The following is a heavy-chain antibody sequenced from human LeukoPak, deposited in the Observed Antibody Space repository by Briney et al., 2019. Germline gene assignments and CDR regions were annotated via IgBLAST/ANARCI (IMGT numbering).Heavy chain of an antibody. CDR3: ARERGDNSNDALQY. D-gene: IGHD1-20*01. CDR2: IYRGGST. Sequence: GGSLRLSCAASGFIVSSNYMSWLRQAPGKGLEWVSVIYRGGSTYYADSVKGRFTISRDSSKNTLFLQMDSLRAEDTAVYYCARERGDNSNDALQYWGQGTLVTVSS. J-gene: IGHJ4*02. CDR1: GFIVSSNY. V-gene: IGHV3-53*01.